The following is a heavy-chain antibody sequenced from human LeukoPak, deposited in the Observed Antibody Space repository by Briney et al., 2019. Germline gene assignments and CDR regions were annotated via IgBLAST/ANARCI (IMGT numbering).Heavy chain of an antibody. CDR1: GGTFSSSA. V-gene: IGHV1-69*06. CDR2: IIPIFGTA. D-gene: IGHD6-13*01. Sequence: ASVKDSCKASGGTFSSSAISWVRQAPGQGLEWMGGIIPIFGTANYAQKFQGRVTITADKSTSTAYMELSSLRSEDTAVYYCATPGPEYSSSWYPFDYWGQGTLVTVSS. CDR3: ATPGPEYSSSWYPFDY. J-gene: IGHJ4*02.